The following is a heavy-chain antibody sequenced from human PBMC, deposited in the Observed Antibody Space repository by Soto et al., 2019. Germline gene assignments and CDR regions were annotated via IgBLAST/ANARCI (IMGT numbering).Heavy chain of an antibody. CDR2: IYYSGST. J-gene: IGHJ3*02. V-gene: IGHV4-39*01. CDR1: GGSISSSSYY. CDR3: ARGPNYYDSSGYYPRPDAFDI. Sequence: SETLSLTCTVSGGSISSSSYYWGWIRQPPGKGLEWIGSIYYSGSTYYNPSLKSRVAISVDTSKNQFSLELSSVTAADTAVYYCARGPNYYDSSGYYPRPDAFDIWGQGTMVTVSS. D-gene: IGHD3-22*01.